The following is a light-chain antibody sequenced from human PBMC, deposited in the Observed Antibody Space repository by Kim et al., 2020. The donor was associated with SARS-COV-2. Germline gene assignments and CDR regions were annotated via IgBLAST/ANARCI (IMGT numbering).Light chain of an antibody. V-gene: IGKV1-17*03. CDR3: QQYGSSPYT. Sequence: DTQMTQSPSAMSASVGDRVTITCRASQDIRNYLAWFQQKPGEAPKRLIYAASSLQSGVPSRFSGNGSGTEFTLTISSLEPEDFAVYYCQQYGSSPYTFGQGTKLEI. CDR1: QDIRNY. J-gene: IGKJ2*01. CDR2: AAS.